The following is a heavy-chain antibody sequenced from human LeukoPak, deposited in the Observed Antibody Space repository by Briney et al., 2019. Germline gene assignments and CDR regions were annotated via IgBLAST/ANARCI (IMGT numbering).Heavy chain of an antibody. V-gene: IGHV4-4*07. CDR1: GGSISSCY. CDR2: IYTSGST. CDR3: ARDSHYDILTGPRHYYYYMDV. D-gene: IGHD3-9*01. J-gene: IGHJ6*03. Sequence: SETLSLTCAVSGGSISSCYWSWIRQPAGKGLEWIGRIYTSGSTNYNPSLKSRVTMSVDTSKNQFSLKLSSVTAADTAVYYCARDSHYDILTGPRHYYYYMDVWGKGTTVTVSS.